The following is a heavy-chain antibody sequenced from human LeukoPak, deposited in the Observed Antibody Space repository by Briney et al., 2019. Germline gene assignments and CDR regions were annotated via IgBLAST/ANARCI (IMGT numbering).Heavy chain of an antibody. D-gene: IGHD3-22*01. CDR3: ARDSRYYDSSGYYYRDWFDP. CDR1: GGSISSYY. CDR2: IYTTGST. Sequence: SETLSLTCTVSGGSISSYYWSWIRRPAGKRQERIGRIYTTGSTNYNPSLKSRVTMSVDTSKNQFSLKLSSVTAADTAVYYCARDSRYYDSSGYYYRDWFDPWGQGTLVTVSS. J-gene: IGHJ5*02. V-gene: IGHV4-4*07.